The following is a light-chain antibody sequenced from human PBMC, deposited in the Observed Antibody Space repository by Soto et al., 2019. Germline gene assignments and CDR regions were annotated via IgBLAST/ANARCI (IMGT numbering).Light chain of an antibody. CDR1: QSVSSNY. CDR2: GAS. Sequence: ESVLTQSPGTLSLSPGERATLSCRASQSVSSNYLAWYQQKPGQAPRLLIYGASTRATGIPDRFSGSGSGTDFTLTISRLEPDDSAVYYCQQYGSSPTWTFGQGTKVDIK. CDR3: QQYGSSPTWT. V-gene: IGKV3-20*01. J-gene: IGKJ1*01.